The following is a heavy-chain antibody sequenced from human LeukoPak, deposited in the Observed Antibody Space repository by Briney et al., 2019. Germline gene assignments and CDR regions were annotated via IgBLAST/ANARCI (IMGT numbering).Heavy chain of an antibody. Sequence: GGALRLSCAASGFPFSSYRMNWDRQAPGKGLECVSYISSNSSTIYYADSVKGRFTISRDNAKNSLYLQMNRLRDEDTAVYYCARDYYYDSSGFQGLAFDYWGQGTLVTVSS. V-gene: IGHV3-48*02. CDR2: ISSNSSTI. J-gene: IGHJ4*02. D-gene: IGHD3-22*01. CDR1: GFPFSSYR. CDR3: ARDYYYDSSGFQGLAFDY.